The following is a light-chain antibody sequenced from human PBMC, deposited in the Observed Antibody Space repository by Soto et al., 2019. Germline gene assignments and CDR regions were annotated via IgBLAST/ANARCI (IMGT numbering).Light chain of an antibody. J-gene: IGKJ1*01. CDR3: QQYGSSPRT. Sequence: EIVLTQSPATLSVSPGERATLSCRASQSISSNYLAWYQQKPGQAPRLLIYGASSRATGIPDRFSGSGSGTDFTLTISRLETEDFAVYYCQQYGSSPRTFGQGTKVDIK. CDR2: GAS. V-gene: IGKV3-20*01. CDR1: QSISSNY.